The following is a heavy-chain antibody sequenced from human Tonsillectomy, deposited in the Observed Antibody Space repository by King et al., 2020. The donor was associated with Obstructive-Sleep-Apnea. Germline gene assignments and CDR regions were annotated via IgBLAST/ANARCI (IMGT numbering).Heavy chain of an antibody. V-gene: IGHV4-34*01. CDR2: INHSGST. CDR1: GGSFSDYY. Sequence: QVQLQQWGAGLLSPSETLSLTCTVFGGSFSDYYWTWIRQPPGKGLEWIGEINHSGSTNYNPSLKSRVTISVDTSKNLFSLKLSSVTAADTAVYYCARGSGAAAVNWFDPWGQGTLVTVSS. J-gene: IGHJ5*02. D-gene: IGHD6-13*01. CDR3: ARGSGAAAVNWFDP.